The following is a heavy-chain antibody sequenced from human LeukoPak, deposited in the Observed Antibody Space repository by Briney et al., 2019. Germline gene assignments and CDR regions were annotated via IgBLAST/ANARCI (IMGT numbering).Heavy chain of an antibody. D-gene: IGHD3-22*01. V-gene: IGHV3-48*03. CDR3: ASRDLPYYYDSSGYGFDY. CDR2: ISSSGSTI. J-gene: IGHJ4*02. Sequence: GGSLRLSCAASEFTFSKYWMNWVRQAPGKGLEWVSYISSSGSTIYYADSVKGRFTISRDNAKNSLYLQMNSLRAEDTAVYYCASRDLPYYYDSSGYGFDYWGQGTLVTVSS. CDR1: EFTFSKYW.